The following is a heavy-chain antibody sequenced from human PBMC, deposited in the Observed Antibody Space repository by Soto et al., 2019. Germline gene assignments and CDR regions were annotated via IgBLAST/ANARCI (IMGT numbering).Heavy chain of an antibody. Sequence: QVQLQQWGAGLLKPSETLSLTCAVYGGSFSGYYWNWIRQPPGKGLEWIGEINHSGSTNYNPSLKSRVILSVDTSKNPFTLKLSSVAAAETAVYYCARGWGRIFDYWGQGTLVIVSS. D-gene: IGHD7-27*01. CDR1: GGSFSGYY. CDR3: ARGWGRIFDY. V-gene: IGHV4-34*01. J-gene: IGHJ4*02. CDR2: INHSGST.